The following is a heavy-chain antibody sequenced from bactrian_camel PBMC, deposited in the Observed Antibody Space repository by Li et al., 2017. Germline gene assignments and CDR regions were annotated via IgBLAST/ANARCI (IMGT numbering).Heavy chain of an antibody. CDR1: GYTYSSVC. CDR2: IDSDGRT. V-gene: IGHV3S1*01. Sequence: HVQLVESGGGSVQAGGSLRLSCAASGYTYSSVCMGWFRQATGKERVGVAGIDSDGRTRYADSVKGRFTISRDNDKNTLYLQLNSLQTEDTAMYYCAKGHLVGGSWMNETKYWGQGTQVTVS. D-gene: IGHD2*01. J-gene: IGHJ4*01. CDR3: AKGHLVGGSWMNETKY.